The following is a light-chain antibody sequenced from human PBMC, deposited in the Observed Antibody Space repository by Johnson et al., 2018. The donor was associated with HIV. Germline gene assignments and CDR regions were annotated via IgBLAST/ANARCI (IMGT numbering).Light chain of an antibody. CDR3: ATWDRSLTIGGG. V-gene: IGLV1-51*02. CDR1: SSNIGNNY. Sequence: QSVLTQPPSVSAAPGQKVTISCSGSSSNIGNNYVSWYQQLPGTSPKLLIYEKNKRPSGIPDRFSASKSGTSAILDITGLQTGDEADYYCATWDRSLTIGGGFGTGTKVTVL. CDR2: EKN. J-gene: IGLJ1*01.